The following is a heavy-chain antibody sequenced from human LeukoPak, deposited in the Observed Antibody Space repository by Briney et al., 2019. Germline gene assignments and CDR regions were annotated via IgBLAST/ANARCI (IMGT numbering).Heavy chain of an antibody. Sequence: PSETLSLTCTVSGGSISSYYWSWIRQPPGKGLEWIGYIYYSGSTSYNPSLKSRVTISVDTSKNQFSLKLSSVTAADTAVYYCARFGASYYDILTGSYNSYYFDYWGQGTLVTVSS. CDR1: GGSISSYY. V-gene: IGHV4-59*01. CDR3: ARFGASYYDILTGSYNSYYFDY. D-gene: IGHD3-9*01. CDR2: IYYSGST. J-gene: IGHJ4*02.